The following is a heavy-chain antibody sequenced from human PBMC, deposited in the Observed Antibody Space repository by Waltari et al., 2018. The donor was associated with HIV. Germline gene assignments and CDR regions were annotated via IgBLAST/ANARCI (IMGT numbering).Heavy chain of an antibody. CDR3: ATEEGYGSGSYLDY. Sequence: EEYPVESGGDLIKPGGCLRLSCSASGFTFSDAWMTWLRQAPGKGLEWVGRIKSKTDGGTTDYAAAVKGRFTISRDDSKNTLFLQMNSLKTEDTAVYYCATEEGYGSGSYLDYWGQGTLLTVSS. V-gene: IGHV3-15*01. CDR1: GFTFSDAW. D-gene: IGHD3-10*01. CDR2: IKSKTDGGTT. J-gene: IGHJ4*02.